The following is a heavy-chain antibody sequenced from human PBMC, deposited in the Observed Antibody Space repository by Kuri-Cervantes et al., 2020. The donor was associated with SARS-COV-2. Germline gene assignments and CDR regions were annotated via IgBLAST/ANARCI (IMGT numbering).Heavy chain of an antibody. CDR1: SGSFSDYY. Sequence: GSLRLSCAGYSGSFSDYYWSWIRQTPGKGLEWIGEINHSGDTNYDPSLKSRVTISIDTSKNQFSLKLSSVTAADTAVYYCARLGLHQTLYYFDYWGQGTLVTVSS. J-gene: IGHJ4*02. D-gene: IGHD2-2*01. CDR2: INHSGDT. CDR3: ARLGLHQTLYYFDY. V-gene: IGHV4-34*01.